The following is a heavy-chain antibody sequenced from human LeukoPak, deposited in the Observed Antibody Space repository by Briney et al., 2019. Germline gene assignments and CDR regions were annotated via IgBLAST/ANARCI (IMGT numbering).Heavy chain of an antibody. CDR2: IGTTTSTI. CDR1: GFTVSSFG. V-gene: IGHV3-48*04. CDR3: ARDRGYCRGTTCYAYYFDS. D-gene: IGHD2-2*01. Sequence: GGSLRLSWAASGFTVSSFGMSWVRQAPGKGREWVSYIGTTTSTIYYADSVKGRFTISRDNAKNSLYLQMNSLRAEDTAVYYCARDRGYCRGTTCYAYYFDSWGQGTLVTVSS. J-gene: IGHJ4*02.